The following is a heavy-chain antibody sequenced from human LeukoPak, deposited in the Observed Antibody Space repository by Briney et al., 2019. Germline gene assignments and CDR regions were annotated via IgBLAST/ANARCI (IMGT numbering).Heavy chain of an antibody. CDR3: ARDLRGYTGYDYPGYYFDY. Sequence: GGSLRLSCAASGFTFSSYSMNWVRQAPGKGLEWVSSICSCSSYIYYAGSVKGRFTSCRDNAKSSLYLQMNSLRAEDTAVYYCARDLRGYTGYDYPGYYFDYWGQGTLVTVSS. D-gene: IGHD5-12*01. CDR1: GFTFSSYS. V-gene: IGHV3-21*01. J-gene: IGHJ4*02. CDR2: ICSCSSYI.